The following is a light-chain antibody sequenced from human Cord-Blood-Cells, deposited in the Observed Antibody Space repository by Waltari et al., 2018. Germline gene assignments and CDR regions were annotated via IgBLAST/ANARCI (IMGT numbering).Light chain of an antibody. J-gene: IGKJ2*01. CDR2: GAS. CDR1: QSGSSSY. CDR3: QQYGSSPDT. Sequence: EIVLTQSPGTLSLSPGERATLSCRASQSGSSSYLAWYQQKPCQAPRLLIYGASSRATGIPDRFSGSGSGTDFTLTISRLEPEDFAVYYCQQYGSSPDTFGQGTKLEIK. V-gene: IGKV3-20*01.